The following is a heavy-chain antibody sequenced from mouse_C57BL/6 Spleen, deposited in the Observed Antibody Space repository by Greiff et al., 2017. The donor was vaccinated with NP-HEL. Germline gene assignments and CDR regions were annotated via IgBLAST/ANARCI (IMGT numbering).Heavy chain of an antibody. J-gene: IGHJ3*01. D-gene: IGHD2-5*01. CDR3: IYSNYVGFAY. CDR2: IRLKSDNYAT. V-gene: IGHV6-3*01. Sequence: EVKLMESGGGLVQPGGSMKLSCVASGFTFSNYWMNWVRQSPEKGLEWVAQIRLKSDNYATHYAESVKGRFTISRDDSKSSVYLQMNNLRAEDTGIYYCIYSNYVGFAYWGQGTLVTVSA. CDR1: GFTFSNYW.